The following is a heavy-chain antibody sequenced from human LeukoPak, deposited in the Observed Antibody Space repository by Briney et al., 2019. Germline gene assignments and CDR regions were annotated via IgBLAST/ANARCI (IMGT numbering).Heavy chain of an antibody. Sequence: SETLSLTCTVSGYSISSGYYWGWVRQPPGEGLEWIGSIYHSGSTYYNPSLKSRVTIPVDTSKNQFSLKLSSVTAADTAVYYCARLTYYDFWSGYMGYYYMDVWGKGTTVTVSS. D-gene: IGHD3-3*01. CDR2: IYHSGST. V-gene: IGHV4-38-2*02. CDR3: ARLTYYDFWSGYMGYYYMDV. CDR1: GYSISSGYY. J-gene: IGHJ6*03.